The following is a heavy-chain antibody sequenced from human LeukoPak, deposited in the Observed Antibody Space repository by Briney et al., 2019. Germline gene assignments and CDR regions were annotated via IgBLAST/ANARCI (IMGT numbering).Heavy chain of an antibody. D-gene: IGHD3-3*01. V-gene: IGHV4-4*07. CDR3: AREGSMNYDFWSGYDPQRSGYFYYGMDV. J-gene: IGHJ6*02. CDR2: IYTSGST. CDR1: GGSISSYY. Sequence: SETLSLTCTVSGGSISSYYWSWIRQPAGKGLEWIGRIYTSGSTNYNPSLKSRVTMSVDTSKNQFSLKLSSVTAADTAVYYCAREGSMNYDFWSGYDPQRSGYFYYGMDVWGQGTTVTVSS.